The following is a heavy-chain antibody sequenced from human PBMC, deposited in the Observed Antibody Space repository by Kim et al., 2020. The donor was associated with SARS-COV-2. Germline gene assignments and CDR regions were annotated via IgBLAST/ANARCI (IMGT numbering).Heavy chain of an antibody. V-gene: IGHV4-59*08. J-gene: IGHJ6*03. CDR3: ARHLPYTRSIAAAGKGRKYYYYYYMDV. D-gene: IGHD6-13*01. CDR2: IYYSGST. CDR1: GGSISSYY. Sequence: SETLSLTCTVSGGSISSYYWSWIRQPPGKGLEWIGYIYYSGSTNYNPSLKSRVTISVDTSKNQFSLKLSSVTAADTAVYYCARHLPYTRSIAAAGKGRKYYYYYYMDVWGKGTTVTVSS.